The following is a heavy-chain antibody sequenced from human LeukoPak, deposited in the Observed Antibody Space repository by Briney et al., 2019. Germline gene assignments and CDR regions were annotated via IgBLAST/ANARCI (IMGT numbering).Heavy chain of an antibody. CDR1: GYSFTSNY. J-gene: IGHJ4*02. CDR3: ARDQEAFDY. Sequence: GASVKVSCKASGYSFTSNYIHWVRQAPGQGLEWMGMIYPRDGSTSCAQKFQGRVTVTRDTSTSTVLMELSGLRSEDTAVYYCARDQEAFDYWGQGTLVTVSS. CDR2: IYPRDGST. V-gene: IGHV1-46*01.